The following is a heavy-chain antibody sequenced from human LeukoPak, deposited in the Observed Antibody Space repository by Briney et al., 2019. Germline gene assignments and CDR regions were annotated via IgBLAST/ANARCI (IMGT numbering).Heavy chain of an antibody. Sequence: GGSLRLSCAASEFTFSSYAVSWVRQAPGKGLEWVSAISGSGGTTYYGDSVKGRFTISRDNAKNTVALQMNSLRAEDTGVYYCARAPSEIGGYYPEYFRHWGQGTLVTVSS. D-gene: IGHD3-22*01. J-gene: IGHJ1*01. CDR3: ARAPSEIGGYYPEYFRH. CDR2: ISGSGGTT. CDR1: EFTFSSYA. V-gene: IGHV3-23*01.